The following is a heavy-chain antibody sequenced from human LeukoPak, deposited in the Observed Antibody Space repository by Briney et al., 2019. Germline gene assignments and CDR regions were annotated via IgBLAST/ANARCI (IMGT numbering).Heavy chain of an antibody. CDR3: VKDSSSGSYFDY. Sequence: PGGSLRLSCSASGFTFSRHAMHWVRQAPGKGLEYVSAISSNGGSTYYADSVKGRFTISRDNSRNTLHPQMSSLRVEDTAVYYCVKDSSSGSYFDYWGQGTLVTVSS. V-gene: IGHV3-64D*06. D-gene: IGHD3-10*01. J-gene: IGHJ4*02. CDR2: ISSNGGST. CDR1: GFTFSRHA.